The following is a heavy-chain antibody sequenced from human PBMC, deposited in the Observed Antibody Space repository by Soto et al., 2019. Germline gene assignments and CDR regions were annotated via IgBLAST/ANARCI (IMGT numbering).Heavy chain of an antibody. CDR3: ARTYGDYAYYYYMDV. V-gene: IGHV3-21*01. D-gene: IGHD4-17*01. J-gene: IGHJ6*03. CDR2: ISSSSSYI. CDR1: GFTFSSYS. Sequence: GGSLRLSCAASGFTFSSYSMNWVRQAPGKGLEWVSSISSSSSYIYYADSVKGRFTISRDNAKNSLYLQMNSLRAEDTAVYYCARTYGDYAYYYYMDVWGKGTTVTVSS.